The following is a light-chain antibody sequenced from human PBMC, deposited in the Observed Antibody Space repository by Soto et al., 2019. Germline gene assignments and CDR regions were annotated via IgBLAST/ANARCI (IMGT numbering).Light chain of an antibody. CDR2: ATS. Sequence: QSESQGERATLSFGASQSLRSSYLAWYQQTPGLAPRLLIYATSSRATGIPDRFSGGGSGTDFTLTINKLEPEDFAVYYCQQYGTSPRSITFGQGTRLEIK. J-gene: IGKJ5*01. CDR1: QSLRSSY. CDR3: QQYGTSPRSIT. V-gene: IGKV3D-20*01.